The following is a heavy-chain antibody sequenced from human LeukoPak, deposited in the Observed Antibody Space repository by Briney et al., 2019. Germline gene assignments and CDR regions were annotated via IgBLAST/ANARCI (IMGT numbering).Heavy chain of an antibody. CDR2: ISAYNGNT. CDR1: GYTFTSYG. CDR3: ATVRYSSGWHPFDY. Sequence: ASVKVSCKASGYTFTSYGISWVRQAPGQGLEWMGWISAYNGNTNYAQKLQGRVTMTTDTSTSTAYMELRSLRSDDTAVYCCATVRYSSGWHPFDYWGQGTLVTVSS. J-gene: IGHJ4*02. D-gene: IGHD6-19*01. V-gene: IGHV1-18*01.